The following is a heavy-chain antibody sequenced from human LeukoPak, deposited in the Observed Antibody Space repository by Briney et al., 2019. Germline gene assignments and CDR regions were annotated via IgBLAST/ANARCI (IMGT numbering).Heavy chain of an antibody. CDR3: AREGGQWLVREAFDI. V-gene: IGHV1-46*01. J-gene: IGHJ3*02. D-gene: IGHD6-19*01. CDR2: INPSGGST. CDR1: GYTFTSYY. Sequence: ASVKVSCKASGYTFTSYYMHWVRQAPGQGLEWMGIINPSGGSTSYAQKFQGRVTMTRDMSTSTVYMELSSLRSEDTAVYYCAREGGQWLVREAFDIWGQGTMVTVSS.